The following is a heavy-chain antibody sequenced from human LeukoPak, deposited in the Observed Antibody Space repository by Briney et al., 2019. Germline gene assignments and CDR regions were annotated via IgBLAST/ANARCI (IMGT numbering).Heavy chain of an antibody. V-gene: IGHV4-4*07. D-gene: IGHD3-22*01. Sequence: SETLSLTCTVSGGSISSYYWSWIRQPAGKGLEWIGRIYTSGSTNYNPSLKSRVTMSVDTSKNQFSLKLSSVTAADTAVYYCARTYYYDSSGPSGYYFDYWGQGTLVTVFS. CDR2: IYTSGST. CDR1: GGSISSYY. J-gene: IGHJ4*02. CDR3: ARTYYYDSSGPSGYYFDY.